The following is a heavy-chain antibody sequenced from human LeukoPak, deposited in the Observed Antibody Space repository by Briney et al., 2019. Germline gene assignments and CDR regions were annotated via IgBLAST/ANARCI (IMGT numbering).Heavy chain of an antibody. CDR2: IKPDSGDT. Sequence: ASVKVSCKASGYTFTGYYIHWVRQAPGQGLEWMGLIKPDSGDTNYAQNFRGRVTMTRDTSITTAYMELNRLTSDDTAVYYCVRDRPHNWFDPWGQGTLVTVSS. CDR1: GYTFTGYY. J-gene: IGHJ5*02. V-gene: IGHV1-2*02. CDR3: VRDRPHNWFDP.